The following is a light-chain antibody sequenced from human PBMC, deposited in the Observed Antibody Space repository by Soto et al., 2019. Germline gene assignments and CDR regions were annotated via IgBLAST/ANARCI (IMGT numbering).Light chain of an antibody. V-gene: IGKV1-8*01. Sequence: AIRMTQSPSSFSASTGDRVTLTCRASQGISSYLAWYQQKPGQAPKLLIYAASTLPSGIPSRFSGSGSGTDFTLTISCLQSEDFATYYCQQYYSYPPTFGQGTKVDI. CDR1: QGISSY. J-gene: IGKJ1*01. CDR2: AAS. CDR3: QQYYSYPPT.